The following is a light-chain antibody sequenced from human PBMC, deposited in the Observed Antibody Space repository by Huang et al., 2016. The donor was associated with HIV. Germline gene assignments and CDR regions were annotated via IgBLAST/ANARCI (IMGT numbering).Light chain of an antibody. J-gene: IGKJ5*01. V-gene: IGKV3-11*01. CDR1: QSVGTY. CDR3: QQRSDWPIT. CDR2: DAS. Sequence: EIVLTQSPATLSLSPGERATLSCRASQSVGTYLAWYQQKPGQAPRLFIYDASHRDTGIPARFSGSGSGTDFTLTINSLEPEDFAVYYCQQRSDWPITFGQGTRLEIK.